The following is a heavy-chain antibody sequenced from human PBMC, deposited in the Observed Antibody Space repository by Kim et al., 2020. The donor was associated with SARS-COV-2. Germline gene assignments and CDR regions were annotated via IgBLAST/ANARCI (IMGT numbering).Heavy chain of an antibody. Sequence: GWSLRLSCAASGFTFDDYAMHWVRQAPGKGLEWVSGISLNSGSIGYADSVKGRFTISRDNAKNSLYLQMNSLRAEDTALYYCAKVHGSGSYYNVPYFDYWGQGTLVTVSS. CDR1: GFTFDDYA. CDR3: AKVHGSGSYYNVPYFDY. V-gene: IGHV3-9*01. CDR2: ISLNSGSI. J-gene: IGHJ4*02. D-gene: IGHD3-10*01.